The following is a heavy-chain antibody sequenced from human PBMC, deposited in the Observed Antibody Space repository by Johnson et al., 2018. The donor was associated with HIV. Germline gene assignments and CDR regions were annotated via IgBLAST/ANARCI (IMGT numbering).Heavy chain of an antibody. CDR3: AKEAITMEVDI. D-gene: IGHD1-14*01. J-gene: IGHJ3*02. CDR1: GFSFDDYG. V-gene: IGHV3-20*04. CDR2: INWNGNTR. Sequence: VQLVESGGSVVRPGGSLRLSCAASGFSFDDYGMTWVRQAPGKGLEWVSGINWNGNTRDYADSVKGRVTISRDNSKNTLYLQMNSLRGEDTAVYYCAKEAITMEVDIWGQGTMVTVSS.